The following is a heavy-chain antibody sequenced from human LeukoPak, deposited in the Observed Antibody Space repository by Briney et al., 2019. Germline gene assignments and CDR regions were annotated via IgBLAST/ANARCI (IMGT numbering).Heavy chain of an antibody. V-gene: IGHV3-30*04. D-gene: IGHD3-3*01. CDR1: GFNFSSYA. J-gene: IGHJ3*02. CDR3: ARESWSDSVAFDI. CDR2: ISYGGIYK. Sequence: PGGSLRLSCAASGFNFSSYAMHWARQAPGEGLEWVGLISYGGIYKSYADSVKGRFTISRDSSKRTLYLQMNSLRAEDTAMYYCARESWSDSVAFDIWGLGTMVIVSS.